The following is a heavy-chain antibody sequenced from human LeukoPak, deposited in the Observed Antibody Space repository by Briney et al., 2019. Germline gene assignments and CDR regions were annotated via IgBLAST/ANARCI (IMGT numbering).Heavy chain of an antibody. CDR3: ARCRRKPAPNYYYYYMDV. D-gene: IGHD2-2*01. V-gene: IGHV4-34*01. CDR1: GGSFSGYY. CDR2: INHSGST. J-gene: IGHJ6*03. Sequence: SETLSLTCAAYGGSFSGYYWSWIRQPPGKGLEWIGEINHSGSTNYNPSLKSRVTISVDTSKNQFSLKLSSVTAADTAVYYCARCRRKPAPNYYYYYMDVWGKGTTVTVSS.